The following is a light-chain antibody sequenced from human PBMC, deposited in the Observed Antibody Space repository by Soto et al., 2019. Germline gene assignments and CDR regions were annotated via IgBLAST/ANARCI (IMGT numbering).Light chain of an antibody. CDR2: GAS. CDR3: QQYAGSPWT. J-gene: IGKJ1*01. CDR1: QSVSNSF. Sequence: EIVLTQSPGTLSLSLGERATLSCRASQSVSNSFLAWYQQRPGQAPWLLIYGASTRATGIPDRFSGSGSGTDFTLTISRLEPDDFAVYYCQQYAGSPWTFGQGTKVDI. V-gene: IGKV3-20*01.